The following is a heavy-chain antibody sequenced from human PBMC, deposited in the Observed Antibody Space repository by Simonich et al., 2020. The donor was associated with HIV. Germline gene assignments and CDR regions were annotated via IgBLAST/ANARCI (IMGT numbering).Heavy chain of an antibody. J-gene: IGHJ4*02. CDR3: ASITGTTFRVSY. CDR2: IYYSGST. CDR1: GGSISSSSYY. Sequence: QLQLQESGPGLVKPSETLSLTCTVSGGSISSSSYYWGWIRQPPGKGLEWIGSIYYSGSTYHNPSLKSRVTISVDTSKNQFSLKLSSVTAADTAVYYCASITGTTFRVSYWGQGTLVTVSS. V-gene: IGHV4-39*01. D-gene: IGHD1-7*01.